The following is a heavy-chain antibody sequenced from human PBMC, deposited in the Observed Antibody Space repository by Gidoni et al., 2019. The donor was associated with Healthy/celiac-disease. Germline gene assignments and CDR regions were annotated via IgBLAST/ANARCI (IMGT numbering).Heavy chain of an antibody. CDR3: ARGSGSYFVYWFDP. Sequence: QLQLQESGPGLVKPSETLSLTCTVSGGSISSSSYYWGWIRQPPGKGLEWIGSIYYSGSTYYNPSLKSRVTISVDTSKNQFSLKLSSVTAADTAVYYCARGSGSYFVYWFDPWGQGTLVTVSS. V-gene: IGHV4-39*01. CDR2: IYYSGST. D-gene: IGHD3-10*01. J-gene: IGHJ5*02. CDR1: GGSISSSSYY.